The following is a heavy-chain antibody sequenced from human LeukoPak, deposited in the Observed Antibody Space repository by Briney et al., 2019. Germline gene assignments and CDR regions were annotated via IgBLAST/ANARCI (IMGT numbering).Heavy chain of an antibody. CDR2: INPNSGGT. CDR3: ARVYDSSYYYYYMDV. CDR1: GYTFTGYY. V-gene: IGHV1-2*02. Sequence: ASVKVSCKASGYTFTGYYMHWVRQAPGQGLEWMGWINPNSGGTNYAQKFQGRVTMTRDTSISTAYMELSRLRSDDTAVYYCARVYDSSYYYYYMDVWGKGTTVTVSS. J-gene: IGHJ6*03. D-gene: IGHD3-22*01.